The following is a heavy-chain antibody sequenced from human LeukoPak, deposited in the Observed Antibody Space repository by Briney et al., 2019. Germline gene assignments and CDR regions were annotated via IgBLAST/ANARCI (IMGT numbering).Heavy chain of an antibody. CDR2: IYHSGST. CDR3: ARALRDGYNLDKEARGALGWYFDL. V-gene: IGHV4-30-2*01. Sequence: PSQTLSLTCAVSGGSISSGGYSWSWIRQPPGKGLEWIGYIYHSGSTYYNPSLKSRVTISVDRSKNQFSLKLSSVTAADTAVYYCARALRDGYNLDKEARGALGWYFDLWGRGTLVTVSS. D-gene: IGHD5-24*01. J-gene: IGHJ2*01. CDR1: GGSISSGGYS.